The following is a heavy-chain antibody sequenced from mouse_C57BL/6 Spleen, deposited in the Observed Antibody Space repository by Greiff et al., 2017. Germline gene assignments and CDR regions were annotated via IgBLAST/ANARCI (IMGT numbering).Heavy chain of an antibody. V-gene: IGHV1-54*01. CDR2: INPGSGGT. D-gene: IGHD2-4*01. CDR3: AREDYDVRAWFAY. CDR1: GYAFTHYL. J-gene: IGHJ3*01. Sequence: QVQLKESGAELVRPGTSVKVSCKASGYAFTHYLIEWVKQRPGQGLEWIGVINPGSGGTNYNEKFKGKATLTADKSSSTAYMQLSSLTSEDSAVDFCAREDYDVRAWFAYWGQGTLVTVSA.